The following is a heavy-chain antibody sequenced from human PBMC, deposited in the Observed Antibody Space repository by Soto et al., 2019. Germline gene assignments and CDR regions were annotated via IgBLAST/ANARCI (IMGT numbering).Heavy chain of an antibody. CDR2: ISGSGGST. D-gene: IGHD3-22*01. CDR3: AKRMEYYYDSSGYDY. CDR1: GFTFSSYA. Sequence: EVHLVESGGDLVKPGGSLRLSCIASGFTFSSYAMSWVRQAPGKGLEWVSAISGSGGSTYYADSVKGRFTISRDNSKNTLYLQMNSLRAEDTAVYYCAKRMEYYYDSSGYDYWGQGTLVTVSS. V-gene: IGHV3-23*04. J-gene: IGHJ4*02.